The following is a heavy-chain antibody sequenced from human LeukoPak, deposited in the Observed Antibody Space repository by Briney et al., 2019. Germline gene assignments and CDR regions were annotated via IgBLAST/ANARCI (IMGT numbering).Heavy chain of an antibody. J-gene: IGHJ3*02. CDR3: AKDPYDSSGCYFPGAFDI. CDR1: EFTFGTYG. D-gene: IGHD3-22*01. Sequence: GGSLRLSCAASEFTFGTYGMHWVRQAPGKGLEWVAAIRSDGSDKNYADSVKGRFTISRDNSKNTLYLQMNSLRAEDTAVYYCAKDPYDSSGCYFPGAFDIWGQGTMVTVSS. V-gene: IGHV3-30*02. CDR2: IRSDGSDK.